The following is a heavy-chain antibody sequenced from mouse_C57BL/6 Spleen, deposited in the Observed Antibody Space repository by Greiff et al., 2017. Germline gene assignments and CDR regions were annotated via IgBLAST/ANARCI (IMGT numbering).Heavy chain of an antibody. CDR1: GYTFTSYW. D-gene: IGHD2-1*01. J-gene: IGHJ4*01. CDR2: IDPSDSET. CDR3: ARRGIYYGNSQFNYYAMDY. V-gene: IGHV1-52*01. Sequence: QVQLQQPGAELVRPGSSVKLSCKASGYTFTSYWMHWVKQRPIQGLEWIGNIDPSDSETHYNQKFKDKATLTVDKSSSTAYMQLSSLTSEDSAVYYCARRGIYYGNSQFNYYAMDYWGQGTSVTVSS.